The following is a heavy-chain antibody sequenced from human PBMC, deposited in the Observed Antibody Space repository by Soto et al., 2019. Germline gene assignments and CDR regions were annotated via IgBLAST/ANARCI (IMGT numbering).Heavy chain of an antibody. CDR2: ISYDGSNK. CDR3: ARSRYYDFWSGYLPDY. V-gene: IGHV3-30*03. J-gene: IGHJ4*02. Sequence: GGSLRLSCAASGFTFSSYGMHWVRQAPGKGLEWVAVISYDGSNKYYADSVKGRFTISRDNSKNTLYLQMNSLRAEDTAVYYCARSRYYDFWSGYLPDYWGQGTLVTVSS. CDR1: GFTFSSYG. D-gene: IGHD3-3*01.